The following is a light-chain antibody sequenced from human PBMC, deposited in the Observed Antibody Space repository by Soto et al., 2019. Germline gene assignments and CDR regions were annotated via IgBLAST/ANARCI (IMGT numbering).Light chain of an antibody. V-gene: IGLV2-14*01. CDR2: EVR. J-gene: IGLJ1*01. CDR3: SSYTSSSTLQNV. Sequence: QSALTQPASVSGSPGQSITISCTGTSSDVGGYNYVSWYQQHPGKAPKLMIYEVRNRPSGVSNRFSGSKSGNTASLTISGLQAEDEADYYCSSYTSSSTLQNVFGTGTKVTVL. CDR1: SSDVGGYNY.